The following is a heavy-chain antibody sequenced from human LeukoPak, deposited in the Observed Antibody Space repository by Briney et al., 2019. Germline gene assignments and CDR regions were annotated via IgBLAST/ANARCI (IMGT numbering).Heavy chain of an antibody. CDR1: GYTFTSYY. CDR3: ARGEPLRLLYYYYYYMDV. V-gene: IGHV1-46*01. J-gene: IGHJ6*03. Sequence: ASVRVSCRASGYTFTSYYMHWVRQAPGQGLEWMGIINPSGGSTSYAQKFQGRVTMTRDMSTSTVYMELSSLRSEDTAVYYCARGEPLRLLYYYYYYMDVWGKGTTVTISS. D-gene: IGHD1-26*01. CDR2: INPSGGST.